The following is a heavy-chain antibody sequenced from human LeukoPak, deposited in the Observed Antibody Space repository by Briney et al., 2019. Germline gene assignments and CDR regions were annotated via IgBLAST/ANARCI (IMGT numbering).Heavy chain of an antibody. J-gene: IGHJ2*01. CDR3: ARAAFHCSSTSCYGTYWYFDL. V-gene: IGHV4-39*01. Sequence: PSETLSLTCTVSGGSISSSSYYWGWIRQPPGKGLEWIGSIYYSGSTYYNPSLKSRVTISVDTSKNQFSLKLSSVTAADTAVYYCARAAFHCSSTSCYGTYWYFDLWGRGTLVTVSS. CDR2: IYYSGST. CDR1: GGSISSSSYY. D-gene: IGHD2-2*01.